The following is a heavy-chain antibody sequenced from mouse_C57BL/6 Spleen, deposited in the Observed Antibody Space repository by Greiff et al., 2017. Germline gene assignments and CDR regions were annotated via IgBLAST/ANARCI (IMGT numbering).Heavy chain of an antibody. CDR3: ARQGPYGYDDGDWYVDV. Sequence: EVKLVESGGGLVQPGESLKLSCESNEYEFPSHDMSWVRKTPEKRLELVAAINSDGGSTYYPDTMERRFIIARDNTKKTLYLQMSRLRSEDTALYYCARQGPYGYDDGDWYVDVWGTGTTVTVSS. CDR2: INSDGGST. J-gene: IGHJ1*03. D-gene: IGHD2-2*01. V-gene: IGHV5-2*01. CDR1: EYEFPSHD.